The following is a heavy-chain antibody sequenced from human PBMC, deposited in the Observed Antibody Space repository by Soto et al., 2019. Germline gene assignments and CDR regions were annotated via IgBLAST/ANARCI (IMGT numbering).Heavy chain of an antibody. D-gene: IGHD2-15*01. J-gene: IGHJ4*02. Sequence: EVQLLESGGGLVQPGGSLRLSCAASGFTFSNYAMSWVRQAPGKGLEWVSGISVSGGSTYYADSVKGRFTISRDNSKNTLYGQMNRLRVDDTAVYYCAKDAGSGCSGGSCYFQALDSWGQGTLVTVSS. CDR2: ISVSGGST. CDR1: GFTFSNYA. CDR3: AKDAGSGCSGGSCYFQALDS. V-gene: IGHV3-23*01.